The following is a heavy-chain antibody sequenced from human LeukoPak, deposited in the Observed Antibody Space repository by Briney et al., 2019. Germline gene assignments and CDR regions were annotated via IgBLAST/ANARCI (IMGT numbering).Heavy chain of an antibody. D-gene: IGHD3-10*01. CDR2: IYYSGST. V-gene: IGHV4-59*11. J-gene: IGHJ4*02. CDR1: GGSISSHY. CDR3: ARDRGGSFDY. Sequence: SETLSLTCTVSGGSISSHYWSWIRQPPGKGLEWIGYIYYSGSTNYNPSLKSRVTISVDMSKNQFSLKLSSVTAADTAVYYCARDRGGSFDYWGQGALVTVSS.